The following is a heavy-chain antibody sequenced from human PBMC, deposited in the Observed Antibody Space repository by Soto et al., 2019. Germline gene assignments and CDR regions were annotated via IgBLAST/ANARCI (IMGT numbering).Heavy chain of an antibody. D-gene: IGHD3-22*01. V-gene: IGHV1-69*06. J-gene: IGHJ2*01. Sequence: QVELVQSGAEVKKPGSSVKVSCQASADTFRNYAISWVRQAPGQELERMGGIIPIFGTANYAQKFQGRVTITADTSANTVYLELSSLRSEDTAVYYCASTKYDSSAYYYWYLGLWGRGTLVTVSS. CDR1: ADTFRNYA. CDR2: IIPIFGTA. CDR3: ASTKYDSSAYYYWYLGL.